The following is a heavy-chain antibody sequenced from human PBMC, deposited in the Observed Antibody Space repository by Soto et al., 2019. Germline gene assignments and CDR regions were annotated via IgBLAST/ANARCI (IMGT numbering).Heavy chain of an antibody. CDR3: GRSPPVKGAYHYSGMDV. Sequence: PGESLKISCKGSGYSFTSYWIGWVRQMPGKGLEWMGIIYPGDSDTRYSPSFQGQVTISADKSISTAYLQWSSLKASDTAMYYCGRSPPVKGAYHYSGMDVWAPGTTLNVSS. V-gene: IGHV5-51*01. J-gene: IGHJ6*01. CDR2: IYPGDSDT. CDR1: GYSFTSYW.